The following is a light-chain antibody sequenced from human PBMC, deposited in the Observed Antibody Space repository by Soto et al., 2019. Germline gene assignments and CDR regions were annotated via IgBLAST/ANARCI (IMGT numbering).Light chain of an antibody. CDR3: AAWDDSLRAYV. J-gene: IGLJ1*01. CDR2: KTN. CDR1: TYNIGIGY. V-gene: IGLV1-47*01. Sequence: QSVLTQPPSASGAPGQGVTMSCSGGTYNIGIGYVYWYQQLPGMAPKLLIYKTNQRPSGVPDRFSGSKSGTSASLAISGLRSEDEAEYFCAAWDDSLRAYVFGSGTKLTVL.